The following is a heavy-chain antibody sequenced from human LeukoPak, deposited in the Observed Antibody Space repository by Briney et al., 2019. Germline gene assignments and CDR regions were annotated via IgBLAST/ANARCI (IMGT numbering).Heavy chain of an antibody. J-gene: IGHJ6*03. V-gene: IGHV4-59*01. CDR1: GGSISSYY. Sequence: PSETLSLTCTVSGGSISSYYWSWIRQPPGKGLEWIGYIYYSGSTNYNPSLKSRVNISVDTSKNQFSLKLSSVTAADTAVYYCARDRDCTNGVCYGDYYYMDVWGKGTTVTVSS. CDR3: ARDRDCTNGVCYGDYYYMDV. CDR2: IYYSGST. D-gene: IGHD2-8*01.